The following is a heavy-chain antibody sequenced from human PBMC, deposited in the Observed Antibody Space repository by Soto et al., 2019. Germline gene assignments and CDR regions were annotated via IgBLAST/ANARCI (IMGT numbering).Heavy chain of an antibody. CDR3: ARERQHYGSALFDP. CDR2: ISGSGGST. V-gene: IGHV3-23*01. Sequence: GGSLRLSCAASGFTFSSYAMSWVRQAPGKGLEWVSAISGSGGSTYYAGSVKGRFTISRDNSKNTLYLQMNSLRAEDTAVYYCARERQHYGSALFDPWGQGTLVTVSS. J-gene: IGHJ5*02. D-gene: IGHD3-10*01. CDR1: GFTFSSYA.